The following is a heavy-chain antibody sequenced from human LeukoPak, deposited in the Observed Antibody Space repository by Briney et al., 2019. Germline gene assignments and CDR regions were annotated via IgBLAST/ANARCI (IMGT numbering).Heavy chain of an antibody. J-gene: IGHJ3*02. CDR1: GGSISGYY. CDR3: ARLISGTTTAFDI. D-gene: IGHD1-7*01. CDR2: VYTSGST. V-gene: IGHV4-4*07. Sequence: SETLSLTCSVSGGSISGYYWTWIRQPAGKGLEWIGRVYTSGSTHYNPSLKTRLTMSVDTSKNQFSLKLSSVTAADTAVYYCARLISGTTTAFDIWGQGTMVTVSS.